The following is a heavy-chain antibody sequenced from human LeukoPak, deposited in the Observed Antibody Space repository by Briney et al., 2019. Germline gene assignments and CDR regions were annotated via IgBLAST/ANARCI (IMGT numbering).Heavy chain of an antibody. J-gene: IGHJ4*02. CDR1: GFTFSSYG. CDR2: ISYDGGNK. D-gene: IGHD3-10*01. Sequence: GGSLRLSCAASGFTFSSYGMHWVRQAPGKGLEWVAVISYDGGNKYYADSVKGRFTISRDNSKNTLYLQMNSLRAEDTAVYYCAKVSSVWFGEFDYWGQGTLVTVSS. CDR3: AKVSSVWFGEFDY. V-gene: IGHV3-30*18.